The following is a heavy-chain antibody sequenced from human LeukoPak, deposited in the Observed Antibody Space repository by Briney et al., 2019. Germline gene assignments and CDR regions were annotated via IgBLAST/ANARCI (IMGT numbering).Heavy chain of an antibody. Sequence: ASVKVSCKASGYTFTGYYMHWVRQAPGQGLEWMGRINPNSGGTNYAQKFQGRVTMTRDTSISTAYMELSRLRSDDTAAYYCARVKYYYDSSGYYFIDYXGQGTLVTVSS. CDR1: GYTFTGYY. J-gene: IGHJ4*02. V-gene: IGHV1-2*06. CDR2: INPNSGGT. CDR3: ARVKYYYDSSGYYFIDY. D-gene: IGHD3-22*01.